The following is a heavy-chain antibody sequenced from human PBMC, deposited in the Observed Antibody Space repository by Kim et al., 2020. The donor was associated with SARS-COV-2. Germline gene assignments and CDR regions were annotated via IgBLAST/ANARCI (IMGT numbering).Heavy chain of an antibody. CDR2: ISSSGSTI. Sequence: GGSLRLSCAASGFTFRNYEMNWVRQAPGKGLEWVSYISSSGSTIYYADSVKGRFAISRDNAKTSLYLQMDSLRAEDTAVYYCARTMAYHYDSRAYWGQGTLVTVSS. V-gene: IGHV3-48*03. CDR1: GFTFRNYE. J-gene: IGHJ4*02. CDR3: ARTMAYHYDSRAY. D-gene: IGHD3-22*01.